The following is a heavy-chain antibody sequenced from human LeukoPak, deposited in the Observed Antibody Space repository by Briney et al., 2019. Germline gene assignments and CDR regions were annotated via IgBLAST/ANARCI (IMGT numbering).Heavy chain of an antibody. Sequence: SQTLSLTCAISGDSVSSNSGAWNWIRQSPSRGLEWLGRTYYRSKWYTDYAVSVKSRITINPDTSKNQSSLQLNSVTPEDTAVYYCARDCGSWQQKADYYYYYYMDVWGKGTTVTVSS. CDR1: GDSVSSNSGA. J-gene: IGHJ6*03. D-gene: IGHD6-13*01. CDR2: TYYRSKWYT. CDR3: ARDCGSWQQKADYYYYYYMDV. V-gene: IGHV6-1*01.